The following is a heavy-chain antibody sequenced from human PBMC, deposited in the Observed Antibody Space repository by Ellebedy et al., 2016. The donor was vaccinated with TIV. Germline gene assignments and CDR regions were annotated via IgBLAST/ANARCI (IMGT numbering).Heavy chain of an antibody. CDR3: ARVRRGSSGMDV. V-gene: IGHV1-2*02. J-gene: IGHJ6*02. D-gene: IGHD6-13*01. CDR2: INPDSGGT. CDR1: GYTFTAYY. Sequence: ASVTVSCKASGYTFTAYYMHWVRQAPGQGLEWMGWINPDSGGTNFAQKFQGRVTMTRDTSVNTAYMELSRLESDDTAVYYCARVRRGSSGMDVWGQGTTVTVS.